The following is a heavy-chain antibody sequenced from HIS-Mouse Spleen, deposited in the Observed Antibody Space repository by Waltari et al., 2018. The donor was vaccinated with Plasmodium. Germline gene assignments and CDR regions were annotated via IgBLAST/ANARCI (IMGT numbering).Heavy chain of an antibody. Sequence: QVQLQESGPGLVKPSETLSLTCTVSGYSISSGYYWGWIRQPPGKGLEWIGIIYHSGSTYYNPSLKGRVTISVDTSKNQFSLKLSSVTAADTAVYYCARSLGIASSYWYFDLWGRGTLVTVSS. J-gene: IGHJ2*01. CDR1: GYSISSGYY. CDR2: IYHSGST. D-gene: IGHD2-15*01. CDR3: ARSLGIASSYWYFDL. V-gene: IGHV4-38-2*02.